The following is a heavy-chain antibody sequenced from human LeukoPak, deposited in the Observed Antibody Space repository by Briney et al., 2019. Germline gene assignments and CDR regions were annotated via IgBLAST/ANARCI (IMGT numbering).Heavy chain of an antibody. Sequence: GESLKISCQGSGYTFTSFWIGWVRQMPGKGLEWMGIIYPANSDTRYSPSFQGQVTISADNSISTAYLQWSSLKASDTAMYYCARLSVRGSYSFDYWGQGTLVTVSS. D-gene: IGHD3-10*01. CDR3: ARLSVRGSYSFDY. CDR2: IYPANSDT. CDR1: GYTFTSFW. V-gene: IGHV5-51*01. J-gene: IGHJ4*02.